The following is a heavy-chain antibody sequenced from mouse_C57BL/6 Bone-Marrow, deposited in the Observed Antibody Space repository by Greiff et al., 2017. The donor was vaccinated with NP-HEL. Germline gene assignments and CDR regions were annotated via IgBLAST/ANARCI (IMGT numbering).Heavy chain of an antibody. CDR2: IRSKSSNYAT. J-gene: IGHJ4*01. D-gene: IGHD1-1*01. V-gene: IGHV10-3*01. CDR1: GFTFNTYA. Sequence: EVQVVESGGGLVQPKGSLKLSCAASGFTFNTYAMHWVRQAPGKGLEWVARIRSKSSNYATYYADSVKDRFTISRDDSQSMLYLQMNNLKTEDTAMYYCVRGGITTVVMDYWGQGTSVTVSS. CDR3: VRGGITTVVMDY.